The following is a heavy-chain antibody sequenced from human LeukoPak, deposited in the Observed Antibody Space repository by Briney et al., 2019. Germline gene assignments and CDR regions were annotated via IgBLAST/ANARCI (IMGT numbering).Heavy chain of an antibody. V-gene: IGHV1-18*01. Sequence: ASVKVSCKASGYTFTSYGISWVRQAPGQGLEWMGWISAYNGNTNYAQKLQGRVTMTTDTSTSTAYMELRSLRSDDTAVYYCARSGAYGYYYYYYYMDVWGKGTTVTVSS. CDR3: ARSGAYGYYYYYYYMDV. J-gene: IGHJ6*03. CDR2: ISAYNGNT. CDR1: GYTFTSYG. D-gene: IGHD5-12*01.